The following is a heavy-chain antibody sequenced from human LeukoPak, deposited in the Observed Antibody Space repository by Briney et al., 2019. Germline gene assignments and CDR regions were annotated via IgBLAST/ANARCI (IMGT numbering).Heavy chain of an antibody. J-gene: IGHJ5*02. CDR3: VRQAGVS. D-gene: IGHD6-19*01. V-gene: IGHV3-7*01. Sequence: GGSLRLSCAVSGFSITNYWMTWVRQPPGKGWEWVANIKGDGSEKYYVDSVKGRFTISRDNDKNYLYLQMNSLRDEDTAVYYCVRQAGVSWGQGTLVTVSS. CDR1: GFSITNYW. CDR2: IKGDGSEK.